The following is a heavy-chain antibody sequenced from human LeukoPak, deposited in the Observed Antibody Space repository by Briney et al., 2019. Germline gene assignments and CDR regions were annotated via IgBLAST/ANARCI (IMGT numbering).Heavy chain of an antibody. D-gene: IGHD1-26*01. Sequence: GSLRLSCAASGFTFSSYSMNWVRQAPGKGLEWIGEINHSGSTNYNPSLKSRVTISVDTSKNQFSLKLSSVTAADTAVYYCARGGSYLGHCDYWGQGTLVTVSS. CDR1: GFTFSSYS. V-gene: IGHV4-34*01. CDR3: ARGGSYLGHCDY. J-gene: IGHJ4*02. CDR2: INHSGST.